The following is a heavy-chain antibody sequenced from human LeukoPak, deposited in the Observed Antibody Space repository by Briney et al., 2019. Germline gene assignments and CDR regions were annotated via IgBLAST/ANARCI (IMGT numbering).Heavy chain of an antibody. CDR3: VRDMGYYDKV. D-gene: IGHD3-22*01. V-gene: IGHV3-74*01. CDR2: INSDGNDR. J-gene: IGHJ4*02. CDR1: GFTFSTSW. Sequence: PGGSLRLSCAASGFTFSTSWMHWVRQAPGEGLVWVSRINSDGNDRNYADSVKGRFTISRDNAKNTLYLQMNSLRAEDTAVYYCVRDMGYYDKVWGQGTLATVSS.